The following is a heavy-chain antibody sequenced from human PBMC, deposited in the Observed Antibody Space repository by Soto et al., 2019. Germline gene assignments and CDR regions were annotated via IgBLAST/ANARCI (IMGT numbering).Heavy chain of an antibody. J-gene: IGHJ4*02. CDR2: IYPGDSDT. CDR3: ARGAQLVATPADY. CDR1: GYSFTSYW. Sequence: RGESLKISCKGSGYSFTSYWIGWVRQMPGKGLEWMGIIYPGDSDTRYSPSFQGQVTISADKSISTAYLQWSSLKASDTAMYYCARGAQLVATPADYWGQGTLVTVSS. D-gene: IGHD5-12*01. V-gene: IGHV5-51*01.